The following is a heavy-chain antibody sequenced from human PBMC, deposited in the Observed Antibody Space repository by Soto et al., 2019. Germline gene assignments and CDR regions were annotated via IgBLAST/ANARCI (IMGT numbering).Heavy chain of an antibody. CDR3: AHRAGGGLVFDY. D-gene: IGHD6-19*01. J-gene: IGHJ4*02. CDR1: GFSHSTSGVR. V-gene: IGHV2-5*02. CDR2: IYWDDDK. Sequence: QITLKESGPTLVKPTQTLTLTCTFSGFSHSTSGVRVGWIRQPPGKALEWLALIYWDDDKRYSPSLKSRLTITKDTSKNQVVLTMTNMDPVDTATYYCAHRAGGGLVFDYWGQGTLVTVSS.